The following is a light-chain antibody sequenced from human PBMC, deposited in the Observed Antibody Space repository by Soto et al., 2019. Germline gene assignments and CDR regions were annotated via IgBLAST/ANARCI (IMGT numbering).Light chain of an antibody. CDR2: DVS. CDR3: QQYTNYPWT. Sequence: DIQMTQSPPTLSASVGDRVTITCRASQSISSWLAWYQQRPGKAPKLLIYDVSSLESGVPSRFSGSGSGTEFTLTISSLQPDDFATYYCQQYTNYPWTFGQGTKVEIK. CDR1: QSISSW. J-gene: IGKJ1*01. V-gene: IGKV1-5*01.